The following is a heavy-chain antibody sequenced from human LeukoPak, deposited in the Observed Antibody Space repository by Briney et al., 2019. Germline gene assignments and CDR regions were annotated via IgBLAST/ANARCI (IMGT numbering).Heavy chain of an antibody. V-gene: IGHV3-53*01. J-gene: IGHJ3*02. Sequence: PGGSLRLSCAASGFTVSSSYMSWVRQAPGKGLEWVSVFYSGGNTCYADSVKGRFTISRDNSKNTLYLQMNSLRADDTAVYYCARGGSGSYYMGAFDIWGQGTMVTVS. D-gene: IGHD3-10*01. CDR2: FYSGGNT. CDR1: GFTVSSSY. CDR3: ARGGSGSYYMGAFDI.